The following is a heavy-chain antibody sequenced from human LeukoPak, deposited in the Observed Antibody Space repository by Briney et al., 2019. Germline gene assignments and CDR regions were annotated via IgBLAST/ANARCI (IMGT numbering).Heavy chain of an antibody. V-gene: IGHV1-8*03. CDR1: GYTFTSYD. J-gene: IGHJ4*02. D-gene: IGHD3-3*01. CDR3: ARVQKTGYLEWLY. CDR2: MNPNSGNT. Sequence: GASVKVSCKASGYTFTSYDINWVRQATGQGLEWMGWMNPNSGNTGYAQKFQGRVTITRNTSISTAYMELSSLRSEDTAVYYCARVQKTGYLEWLYWGQGTLVTVSS.